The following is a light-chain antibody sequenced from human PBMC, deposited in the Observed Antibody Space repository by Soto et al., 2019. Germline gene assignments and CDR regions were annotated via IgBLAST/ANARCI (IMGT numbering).Light chain of an antibody. CDR1: QTVSVY. J-gene: IGKJ3*01. Sequence: DIQMTQSPSSLSASVGDRVTITCRASQTVSVYLNWYRQAQGKAPKLLIFSASTLQSGVPPRFSGSGSGTDFTLTISNLQPEDFATYYCQQSYSTPFTFGPGTKVDVK. CDR3: QQSYSTPFT. V-gene: IGKV1-39*01. CDR2: SAS.